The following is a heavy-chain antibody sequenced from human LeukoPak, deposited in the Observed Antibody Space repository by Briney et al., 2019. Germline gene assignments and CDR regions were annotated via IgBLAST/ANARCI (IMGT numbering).Heavy chain of an antibody. Sequence: GGSLRLSCAASGFTFSSYGMNWVRQAPGKGLEWVSYISSSSSTIYYADSVKGRFTISRDNPKNTLYLQMNSLRAEDTAVYYCARAGSSSKQYYFDSWGQGTLVTVSS. CDR2: ISSSSSTI. CDR1: GFTFSSYG. D-gene: IGHD6-13*01. CDR3: ARAGSSSKQYYFDS. V-gene: IGHV3-48*01. J-gene: IGHJ4*02.